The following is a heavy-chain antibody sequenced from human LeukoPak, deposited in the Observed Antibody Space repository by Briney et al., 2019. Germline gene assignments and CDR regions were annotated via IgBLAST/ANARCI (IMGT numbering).Heavy chain of an antibody. D-gene: IGHD3-10*01. CDR1: GFTFSRYG. V-gene: IGHV3-33*06. CDR3: AKGNLLWFGESFFAY. Sequence: GGSLRLSCAASGFTFSRYGMHWVRQAPGKGVEGVAVICYDGSNKYYADSVKGGFTISRENYKKRLYWQMKRQRAEDTAVYYCAKGNLLWFGESFFAYWGQGTLVTVSS. J-gene: IGHJ4*02. CDR2: ICYDGSNK.